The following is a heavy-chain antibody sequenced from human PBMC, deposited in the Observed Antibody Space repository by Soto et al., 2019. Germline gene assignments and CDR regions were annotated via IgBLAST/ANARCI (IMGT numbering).Heavy chain of an antibody. CDR3: ARRFPYRSNWDFDY. CDR2: ISYSGST. J-gene: IGHJ4*02. D-gene: IGHD6-13*01. V-gene: IGHV4-39*01. CDR1: GGFISSTNYY. Sequence: PSETLSLTCPISGGFISSTNYYWGWIRQSPGKGLEWVGSISYSGSTYYNPSLKSRVTISVDTSRTQFSLKLSSVTAADTAMYYCARRFPYRSNWDFDYWGQGTLVTVSS.